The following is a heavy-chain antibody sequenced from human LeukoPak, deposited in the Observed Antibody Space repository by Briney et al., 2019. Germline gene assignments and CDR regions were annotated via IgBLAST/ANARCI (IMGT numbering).Heavy chain of an antibody. CDR3: ARGLLGAPTSYFDY. J-gene: IGHJ4*02. V-gene: IGHV3-23*01. D-gene: IGHD1-26*01. CDR1: GFTFSSSA. Sequence: GGSLRLSCAASGFTFSSSAMSWVRQAPGKGLEWVSTISTSGSSSFYADSVKDRFTISRDNSKNTLYLQMNSLRAEDTAVYYCARGLLGAPTSYFDYWGQGTLVTVSS. CDR2: ISTSGSSS.